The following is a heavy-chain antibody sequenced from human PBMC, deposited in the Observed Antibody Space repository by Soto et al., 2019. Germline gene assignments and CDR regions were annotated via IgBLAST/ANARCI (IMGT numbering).Heavy chain of an antibody. J-gene: IGHJ3*01. CDR1: GFTFRSFA. V-gene: IGHV3-23*04. Sequence: EVRLVESGGDLVQPGGSLTLSCAASGFTFRSFAMSWVRQAPGKGPEWVSGISGNGGRTYYADSVKGLFTISRDNSKSTLYPQMDSLRAEDTAVYDCEKEPNGDYVGGFYFRGQGTMVIVSS. CDR3: EKEPNGDYVGGFYF. CDR2: ISGNGGRT. D-gene: IGHD4-17*01.